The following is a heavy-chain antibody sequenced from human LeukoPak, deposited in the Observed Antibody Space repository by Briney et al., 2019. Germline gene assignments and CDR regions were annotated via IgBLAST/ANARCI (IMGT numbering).Heavy chain of an antibody. J-gene: IGHJ4*02. CDR1: GFTFSSYW. CDR2: INSDGSST. CDR3: ARAFGGGYAFDY. V-gene: IGHV3-74*01. D-gene: IGHD3-16*01. Sequence: PGGSLRLSCAASGFTFSSYWMHWVRQAPGKGLVWVSRINSDGSSTSYADSVKGRFTISRDNAKNSLYLQMNSLRAEDTAVYYCARAFGGGYAFDYWGQGTLVTVSS.